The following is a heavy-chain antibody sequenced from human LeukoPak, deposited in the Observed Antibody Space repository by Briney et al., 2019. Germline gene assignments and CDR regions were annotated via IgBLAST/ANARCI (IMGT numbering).Heavy chain of an antibody. V-gene: IGHV4-4*07. CDR1: GSSISGYY. Sequence: SETLSLTCTVSGSSISGYYWNWIRQPAGKGLEWIGRLHPSGATNYNPSLKSRITMSLDTSKNQFSLKLSSVTTADTAVYYCARSSSGWYGFNWFDPWGQGTLVTVSS. J-gene: IGHJ5*02. CDR2: LHPSGAT. D-gene: IGHD6-19*01. CDR3: ARSSSGWYGFNWFDP.